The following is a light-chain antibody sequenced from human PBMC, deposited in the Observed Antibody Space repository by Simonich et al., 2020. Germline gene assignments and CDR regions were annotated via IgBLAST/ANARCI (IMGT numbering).Light chain of an antibody. J-gene: IGLJ2*01. V-gene: IGLV2-23*01. CDR2: EGS. CDR3: CSYAGSSTVV. CDR1: SSDVGSYNL. Sequence: QSALTQPAYVSGSPGQSITISCTGTSSDVGSYNLVSWYQQHPGKATKLMIYEGSKRPSGVSNLFSGSKSGNTASLTISGLQAEDEADYYCCSYAGSSTVVFGGGTKLTVL.